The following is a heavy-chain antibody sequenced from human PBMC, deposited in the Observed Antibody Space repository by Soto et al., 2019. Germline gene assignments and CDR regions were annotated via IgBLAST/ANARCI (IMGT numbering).Heavy chain of an antibody. V-gene: IGHV4-59*08. D-gene: IGHD2-2*03. J-gene: IGHJ6*02. Sequence: PLPLTNTVSDGYIRNYYCSWIRKPTGKGLEWIGYIYYSGSTNYNPSLKSRVTISVDTSKNQFSLKLSSVTAADTAVYYCAILNGYCVSTSCHGYYCMDVWGQGTTVTVSS. CDR2: IYYSGST. CDR1: DGYIRNYY. CDR3: AILNGYCVSTSCHGYYCMDV.